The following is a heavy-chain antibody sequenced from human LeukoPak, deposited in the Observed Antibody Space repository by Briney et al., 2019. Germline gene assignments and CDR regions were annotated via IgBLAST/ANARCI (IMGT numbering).Heavy chain of an antibody. V-gene: IGHV3-7*01. Sequence: GGSLRLSCAASGVTISSYWMSWVRQAPGKGLEWVANIKQDGSEKYYVDSVKGRFTISRDNAKNSLYLQMNSLRAEDTAVYYCANSNGNYWGQGTLVTVSS. D-gene: IGHD4-11*01. CDR1: GVTISSYW. CDR2: IKQDGSEK. CDR3: ANSNGNY. J-gene: IGHJ4*02.